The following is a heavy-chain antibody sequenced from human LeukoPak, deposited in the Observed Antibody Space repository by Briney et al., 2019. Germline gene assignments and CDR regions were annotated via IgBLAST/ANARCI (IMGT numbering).Heavy chain of an antibody. D-gene: IGHD3-22*01. J-gene: IGHJ4*02. V-gene: IGHV1-18*01. CDR3: ARGTHRLVVVTIYFDY. CDR1: GYTFSSYA. Sequence: GASVKVSCSTSGYTFSSYAITWGRQAPGQELEWMGWVSTYNGYTSYAQTIQGRVTMTTDTSTSTAYMELRSLRSDDTAVYYCARGTHRLVVVTIYFDYWGQGTLVTVSS. CDR2: VSTYNGYT.